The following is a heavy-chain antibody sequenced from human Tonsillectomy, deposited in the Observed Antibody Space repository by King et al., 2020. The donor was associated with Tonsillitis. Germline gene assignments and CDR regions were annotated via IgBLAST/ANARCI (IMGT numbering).Heavy chain of an antibody. CDR3: ARYSSSLTEYFFQ. CDR2: IYESGNT. J-gene: IGHJ1*01. D-gene: IGHD6-13*01. V-gene: IGHV4-4*02. Sequence: QLQESGPGLVKPSGTLSLTCAVSGVSISSSNWWNWVRQSPEKGLEWIGEIYESGNTNYNPSLESRVTISVDKSKNQFSLRLSSVTAADTAMYYCARYSSSLTEYFFQWGQGTLVTLSS. CDR1: GVSISSSNW.